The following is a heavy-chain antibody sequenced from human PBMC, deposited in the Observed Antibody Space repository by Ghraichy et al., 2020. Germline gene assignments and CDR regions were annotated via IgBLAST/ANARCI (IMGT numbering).Heavy chain of an antibody. Sequence: SETLSLTCTVSGGSISGFYWSWIRQPAGKGLEWIGRIYSSGSTNDNPSLKSRVTMSVDTSKNQFSLRLTSVTAADTAVYYCARDRGNTLPYFDYWGQGTLVTVSS. CDR2: IYSSGST. D-gene: IGHD2/OR15-2a*01. V-gene: IGHV4-4*07. CDR1: GGSISGFY. CDR3: ARDRGNTLPYFDY. J-gene: IGHJ4*02.